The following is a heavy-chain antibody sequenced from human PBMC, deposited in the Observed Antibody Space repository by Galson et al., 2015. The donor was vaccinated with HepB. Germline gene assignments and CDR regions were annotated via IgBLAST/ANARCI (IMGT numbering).Heavy chain of an antibody. CDR1: GFTFSSYW. J-gene: IGHJ4*02. V-gene: IGHV3-74*01. CDR3: ARGTATGAVYFDC. D-gene: IGHD1-1*01. CDR2: VNIDGSGT. Sequence: SLRLSCAASGFTFSSYWMHWVRQAPGKGLVWVSRVNIDGSGTFYADSVKGRFTISRDNAKNTLYLQMNSLRAEDTAVYYCARGTATGAVYFDCWGQGTLVTVSS.